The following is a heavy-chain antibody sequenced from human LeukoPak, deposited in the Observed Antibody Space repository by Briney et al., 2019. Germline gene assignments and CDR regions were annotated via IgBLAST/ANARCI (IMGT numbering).Heavy chain of an antibody. Sequence: KSSETLSLTCAVSGGSISSTNWWSWVRQPPGKGLEWIGEIYHSGSTNYNPSLKGRVTISVDKSKNQFSLRLSSVTAADTAVYYCAKKYYYDSRPLDYWGQGTLVTVSS. V-gene: IGHV4-4*02. J-gene: IGHJ4*02. D-gene: IGHD3-22*01. CDR3: AKKYYYDSRPLDY. CDR2: IYHSGST. CDR1: GGSISSTNW.